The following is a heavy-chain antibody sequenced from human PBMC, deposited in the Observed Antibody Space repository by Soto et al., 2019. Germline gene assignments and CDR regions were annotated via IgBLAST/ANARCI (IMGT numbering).Heavy chain of an antibody. D-gene: IGHD6-6*01. CDR3: ARDARSSSSTGVNWFDP. CDR2: IIPILGIA. J-gene: IGHJ5*02. Sequence: GASVKVSCKASGGTFSSYTISWVRQAPGQGLEWMGRIIPILGIANYAQKFQGGVTITADKSTSTAYMELSSLRSEDTAVYYCARDARSSSSTGVNWFDPWGQGTLVTVSS. V-gene: IGHV1-69*04. CDR1: GGTFSSYT.